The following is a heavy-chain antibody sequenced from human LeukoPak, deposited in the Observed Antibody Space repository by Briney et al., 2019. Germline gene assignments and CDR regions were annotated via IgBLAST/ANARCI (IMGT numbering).Heavy chain of an antibody. J-gene: IGHJ6*02. Sequence: GGSLRLSCAASGFTFSSYAMSWVRQAPGKGLEWVSAISGSGGSTNYADSVKGRFTISGDNSKNTLYLQMNRLRVEDTAVYYCAKDSGSGWYQYGMDVWGQGTTVTVSS. V-gene: IGHV3-23*01. CDR1: GFTFSSYA. CDR2: ISGSGGST. D-gene: IGHD6-19*01. CDR3: AKDSGSGWYQYGMDV.